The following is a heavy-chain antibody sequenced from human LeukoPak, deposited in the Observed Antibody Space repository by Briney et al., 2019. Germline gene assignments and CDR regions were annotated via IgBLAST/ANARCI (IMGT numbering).Heavy chain of an antibody. CDR3: ARDERDGGDTAMLGANNWFDP. CDR1: GYTFTGYY. V-gene: IGHV1-46*01. Sequence: GASVKVSCKASGYTFTGYYMHWVRQAPGQGLEWMGIINPSGFSTTYAQKFQGRVTMTRDTSTSTVYMELSSLRSEGTAVYYCARDERDGGDTAMLGANNWFDPWGQGTLVTVSS. J-gene: IGHJ5*02. D-gene: IGHD5-18*01. CDR2: INPSGFST.